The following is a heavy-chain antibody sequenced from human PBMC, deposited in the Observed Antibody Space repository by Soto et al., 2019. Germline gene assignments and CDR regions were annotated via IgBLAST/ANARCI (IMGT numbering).Heavy chain of an antibody. Sequence: TLSLTCARSVDSFSSNSAAWNWIMQSPSRGLEWLGNTYYRSKWYNDYAVSVNRRITINADTAKNQFSLQLSSVTPEDSAVYYCARNIRSRPFDFWGQGTLVTVS. V-gene: IGHV6-1*01. CDR3: ARNIRSRPFDF. CDR2: TYYRSKWYN. D-gene: IGHD6-6*01. CDR1: VDSFSSNSAA. J-gene: IGHJ4*02.